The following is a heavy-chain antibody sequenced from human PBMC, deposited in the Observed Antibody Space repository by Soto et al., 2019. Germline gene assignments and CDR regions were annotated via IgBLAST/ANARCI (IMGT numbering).Heavy chain of an antibody. J-gene: IGHJ6*02. Sequence: GGPLRLSCATSGFTFSNFDMHWVRQVPGKGLEWVSAIGAARDPYYLGSVKGRFTISRENAKNSVYLQMNDLRAGDSAVYYCARAYTGRLPRRADYYYAMDVWGQGTTATVSS. D-gene: IGHD2-2*02. CDR2: IGAARDP. V-gene: IGHV3-13*05. CDR1: GFTFSNFD. CDR3: ARAYTGRLPRRADYYYAMDV.